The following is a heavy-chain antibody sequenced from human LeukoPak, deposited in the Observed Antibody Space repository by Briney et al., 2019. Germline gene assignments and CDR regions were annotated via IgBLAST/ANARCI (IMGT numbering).Heavy chain of an antibody. CDR1: GDSVTSSNW. Sequence: SGTLSLTCDVSGDSVTSSNWWSWVRPPPGQGLEWIGEVYHSGRTNYNPSLTSRVTISLDKSNNQISLNLSSVTAADTAVYFCARSRAAAGTRDFDYWGQGNQVTVPS. J-gene: IGHJ4*02. D-gene: IGHD6-13*01. V-gene: IGHV4-4*02. CDR2: VYHSGRT. CDR3: ARSRAAAGTRDFDY.